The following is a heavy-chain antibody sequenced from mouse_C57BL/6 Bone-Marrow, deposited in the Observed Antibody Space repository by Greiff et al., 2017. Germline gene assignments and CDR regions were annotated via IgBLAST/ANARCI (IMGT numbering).Heavy chain of an antibody. J-gene: IGHJ2*01. Sequence: QVQLKESGAELVMPGASVKLSCKASGYTFTSYWMHWVKQRPGQGLEWIGEIDPSDSYTNYNQKFKGKSTLTVDKSSSTAYMQLSSLTSEDSAVYYCARDGYDAFDYWGQGTTLTVSS. D-gene: IGHD2-2*01. CDR3: ARDGYDAFDY. CDR1: GYTFTSYW. V-gene: IGHV1-69*01. CDR2: IDPSDSYT.